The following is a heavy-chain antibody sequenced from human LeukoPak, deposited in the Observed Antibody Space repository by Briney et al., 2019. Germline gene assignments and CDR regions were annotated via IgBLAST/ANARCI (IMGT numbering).Heavy chain of an antibody. J-gene: IGHJ2*01. Sequence: GASVKVSCKVSGYTLSELSMHWVRQAPGEGLEWMGGFDPEDGETIYAQKFQGRVTMTEDTSTDTAYMELSSLRSDDTAVYYCATRYGSSVWYFDLWGRGTLVTVSS. D-gene: IGHD6-13*01. V-gene: IGHV1-24*01. CDR2: FDPEDGET. CDR1: GYTLSELS. CDR3: ATRYGSSVWYFDL.